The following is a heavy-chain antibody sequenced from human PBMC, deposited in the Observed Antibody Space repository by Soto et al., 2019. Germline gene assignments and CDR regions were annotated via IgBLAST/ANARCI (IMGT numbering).Heavy chain of an antibody. D-gene: IGHD3-10*01. CDR3: AKRVGFDYGNFDY. CDR2: ISSSSSTI. Sequence: GSLRLSCAASGFTFSSYSMNWVRQAPGKGLEWVSYISSSSSTIYYADSVKGRFTISRDNAKNSLYLQMNSLRVEDTAMYYCAKRVGFDYGNFDYWGQGTLVTVSS. J-gene: IGHJ4*02. V-gene: IGHV3-48*01. CDR1: GFTFSSYS.